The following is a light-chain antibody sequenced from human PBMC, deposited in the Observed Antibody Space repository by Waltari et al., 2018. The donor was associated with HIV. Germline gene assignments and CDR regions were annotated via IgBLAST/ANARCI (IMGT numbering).Light chain of an antibody. V-gene: IGLV2-14*01. Sequence: QSALTPPASASGSPGPSTPISSPGPSSDIGTYNYVSWYQQHQGKAPKLMIYDVSNRPSGVSNRFSGSKSGNTASLTISGLQAEDEADYYCSSYTSSSTPVVFGGGTKLTVL. CDR1: SSDIGTYNY. CDR3: SSYTSSSTPVV. CDR2: DVS. J-gene: IGLJ2*01.